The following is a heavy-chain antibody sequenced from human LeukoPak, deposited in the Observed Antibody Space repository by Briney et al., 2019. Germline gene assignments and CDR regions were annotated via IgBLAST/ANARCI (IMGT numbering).Heavy chain of an antibody. V-gene: IGHV1-69*05. CDR2: IIPIFGTA. D-gene: IGHD6-6*01. CDR3: ATEVAAARPEGPYWYFDL. J-gene: IGHJ2*01. Sequence: GSSVKVSCKASGGTFSSYAISWVRQAPGQGLEWMGGIIPIFGTANYAQKFQGRVTITTDESTSTACMELSSLRSEDTAVYYCATEVAAARPEGPYWYFDLWGRGTLVTVSS. CDR1: GGTFSSYA.